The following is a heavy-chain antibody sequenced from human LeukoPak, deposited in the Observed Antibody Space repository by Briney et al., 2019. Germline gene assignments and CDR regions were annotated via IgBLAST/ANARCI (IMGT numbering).Heavy chain of an antibody. CDR2: LYTSGTT. Sequence: PSETLALTCSVPGDSLRSHDWSWIRHPAGKGPEWIGRLYTSGTTTSNASLRSRVPRSGDTSKNQFSLRLSSVTAADTAVYYCARHSSDWYGYFQDWGQGTLVTASS. J-gene: IGHJ1*01. CDR3: ARHSSDWYGYFQD. D-gene: IGHD6-19*01. V-gene: IGHV4-4*07. CDR1: GDSLRSHD.